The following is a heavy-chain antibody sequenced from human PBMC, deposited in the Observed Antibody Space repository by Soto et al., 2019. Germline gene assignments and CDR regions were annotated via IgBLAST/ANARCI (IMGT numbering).Heavy chain of an antibody. CDR2: ISYDGSNK. Sequence: QVQLVESGGGVVRLGRSWGLPCAASGFPFSSYARHWVRRAPGRGRGGWAVISYDGSNKYYADSVKGRFTISRDNSKNTLYLQMNSLRAEDTAVYYCARDVGIVVVVAASEQDYWGQGTLVTVSS. CDR1: GFPFSSYA. CDR3: ARDVGIVVVVAASEQDY. V-gene: IGHV3-30-3*01. J-gene: IGHJ4*02. D-gene: IGHD2-15*01.